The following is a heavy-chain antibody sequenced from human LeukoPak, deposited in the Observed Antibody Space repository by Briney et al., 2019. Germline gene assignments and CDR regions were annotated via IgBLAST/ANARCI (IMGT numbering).Heavy chain of an antibody. J-gene: IGHJ4*02. CDR3: ARGGPTSHPASYSSFDY. CDR1: GYTFTGYY. Sequence: ASVKVSCKASGYTFTGYYMHWVRQAPGQGLEWMGWISAYNGNTNYAQKPQGRVTMTTDTSTSTAYMELRSLRSDDTAVYYCARGGPTSHPASYSSFDYWGQGTLVTVSS. V-gene: IGHV1-18*04. D-gene: IGHD6-13*01. CDR2: ISAYNGNT.